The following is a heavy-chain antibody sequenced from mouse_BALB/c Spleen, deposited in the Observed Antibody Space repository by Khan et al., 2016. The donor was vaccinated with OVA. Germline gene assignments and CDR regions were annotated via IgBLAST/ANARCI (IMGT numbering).Heavy chain of an antibody. CDR3: ARDGTGGFAY. J-gene: IGHJ3*01. Sequence: EVELVESGGGLVQPGGSRKLSCAASGFTFSDYGMAWIRQGPGKGPEWITFISSLAYTFYYADTVTGRFTISRENAKNTLYLEMNSLRSDDTAMYYCARDGTGGFAYWGQGTLVTVSA. D-gene: IGHD1-1*02. CDR2: ISSLAYTF. V-gene: IGHV5-15*02. CDR1: GFTFSDYG.